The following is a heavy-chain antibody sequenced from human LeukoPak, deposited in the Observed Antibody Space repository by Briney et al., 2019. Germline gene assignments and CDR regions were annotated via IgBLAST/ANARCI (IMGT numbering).Heavy chain of an antibody. D-gene: IGHD1-7*01. CDR3: AKTTRASIRSAFDI. J-gene: IGHJ3*02. V-gene: IGHV4-39*01. CDR2: TSHSGTT. Sequence: SETLSLTCTVSGGSITTSSYYWGWVRQPPGRGLEWIGCTSHSGTTFYSPSLRSRVSISVDTSNSQFSLKLSSMTATDTAVYYCAKTTRASIRSAFDIWGQGTLVTVSS. CDR1: GGSITTSSYY.